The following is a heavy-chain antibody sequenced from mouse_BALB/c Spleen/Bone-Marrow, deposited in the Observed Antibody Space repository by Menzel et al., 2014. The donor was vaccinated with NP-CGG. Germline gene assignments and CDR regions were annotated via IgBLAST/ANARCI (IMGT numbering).Heavy chain of an antibody. CDR2: IGAGGST. CDR1: GFSLTSYG. CDR3: ARSPTSSWAMDY. D-gene: IGHD1-1*01. J-gene: IGHJ4*01. Sequence: VKVEESGPGLVAPSQSLSITCTVSGFSLTSYGVYWVRQPPGKGLEWLGVIGAGGSTNYNSALMSRLSISKDNSKSQVFIKMHSLQTDDTAMFYCARSPTSSWAMDYWGQGPSVTVSS. V-gene: IGHV2-9*02.